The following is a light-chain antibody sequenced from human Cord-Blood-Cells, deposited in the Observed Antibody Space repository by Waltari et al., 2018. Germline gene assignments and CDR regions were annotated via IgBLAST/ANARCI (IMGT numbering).Light chain of an antibody. CDR1: QSVSSN. CDR3: QQYNNWPET. CDR2: GAS. Sequence: EIVMTQSPATLSVSHGERATLSCRASQSVSSNLAWYQRKPGQAPRLLIYGASTRATGIPARFSGSGSGTEFTLTISSLQSEDFAVYYCQQYNNWPETFGQGTKVEIK. V-gene: IGKV3-15*01. J-gene: IGKJ1*01.